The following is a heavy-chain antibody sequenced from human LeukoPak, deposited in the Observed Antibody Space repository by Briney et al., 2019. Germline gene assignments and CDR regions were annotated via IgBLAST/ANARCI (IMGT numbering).Heavy chain of an antibody. CDR1: GYTFTSYG. J-gene: IGHJ6*03. Sequence: ASVKVSCKASGYTFTSYGISWVRQAPGQGLEWMGWISAYNGNTNYAQKLQGRVTMTRDTSTSTAYMELRSLRSDDTAVYYCARGRRFLEWFRPRYYYYYMDVWGKGTTVTVSS. CDR2: ISAYNGNT. CDR3: ARGRRFLEWFRPRYYYYYMDV. V-gene: IGHV1-18*01. D-gene: IGHD3-3*01.